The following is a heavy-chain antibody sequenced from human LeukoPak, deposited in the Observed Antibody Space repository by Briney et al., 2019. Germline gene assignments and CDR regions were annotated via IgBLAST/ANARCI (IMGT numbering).Heavy chain of an antibody. D-gene: IGHD3-10*01. CDR3: AREGSVGNFNFDY. J-gene: IGHJ4*02. CDR1: GYIFTSYG. Sequence: SVKVSCKASGYIFTSYGISWVRQAPGQGLEWMGGIIPIFGTANYAQKFQGRVTITADESTSTAYMELSSLRSEDTAVYYCAREGSVGNFNFDYWGQGTLVTVSS. CDR2: IIPIFGTA. V-gene: IGHV1-69*13.